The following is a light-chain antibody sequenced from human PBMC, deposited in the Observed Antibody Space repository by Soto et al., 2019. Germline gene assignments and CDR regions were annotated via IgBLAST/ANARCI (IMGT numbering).Light chain of an antibody. CDR3: SSYTSSSTPLV. V-gene: IGLV2-14*01. CDR1: SSDVGAYTL. CDR2: EVS. J-gene: IGLJ3*02. Sequence: QSVLTQPASVSGSPGQSITISCTGTSSDVGAYTLVSWYQQHPGKAPKLMIYEVSSRPSGVSNRFSGSKSGNTASLTISGLQAEDEADYYCSSYTSSSTPLVFGGGTKVTVL.